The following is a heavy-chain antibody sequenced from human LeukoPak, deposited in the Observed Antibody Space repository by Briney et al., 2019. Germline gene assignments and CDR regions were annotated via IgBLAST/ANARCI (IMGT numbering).Heavy chain of an antibody. D-gene: IGHD3-22*01. CDR2: ISYDGSNK. Sequence: GGSLRLSCAASGFSFSSYGMHWVRQAPGKGLEWLAVISYDGSNKYYADSVKGRFTTSRDNSKNTLYLQMNSLRAEDTAIYYCAKEYYYDNSGYNFDYWGQGTLVTVSS. CDR3: AKEYYYDNSGYNFDY. J-gene: IGHJ4*02. V-gene: IGHV3-30*18. CDR1: GFSFSSYG.